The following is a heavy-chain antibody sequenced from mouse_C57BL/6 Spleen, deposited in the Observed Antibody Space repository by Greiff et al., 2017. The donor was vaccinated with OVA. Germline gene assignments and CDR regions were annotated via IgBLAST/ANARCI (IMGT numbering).Heavy chain of an antibody. J-gene: IGHJ4*01. CDR2: IYPGDGDT. CDR3: ASFDGYYPYYYAMDY. D-gene: IGHD2-3*01. V-gene: IGHV1-80*01. CDR1: GYAFSSYW. Sequence: LQESGAELVKPGASVKISCKASGYAFSSYWMNWVKQRPGKGLEWIGQIYPGDGDTNYNGKFKGKATLTADKSSSTAYMQLSSLTSEDSAVYFCASFDGYYPYYYAMDYWGQGTSVTVSS.